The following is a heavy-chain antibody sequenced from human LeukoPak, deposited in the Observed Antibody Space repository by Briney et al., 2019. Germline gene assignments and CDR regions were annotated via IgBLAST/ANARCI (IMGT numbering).Heavy chain of an antibody. J-gene: IGHJ4*02. D-gene: IGHD3-22*01. V-gene: IGHV1-69*04. CDR1: GGTFSSYA. CDR2: IIPILGIA. Sequence: SVKVSCKASGGTFSSYAISWVRQAPGQGLDWMGRIIPILGIANYAQKFQGRVTITADKSTSTAYMELSSLRSEDTAVYYCARGQDYYDSSGYYPLDYWGQGTLVTVSS. CDR3: ARGQDYYDSSGYYPLDY.